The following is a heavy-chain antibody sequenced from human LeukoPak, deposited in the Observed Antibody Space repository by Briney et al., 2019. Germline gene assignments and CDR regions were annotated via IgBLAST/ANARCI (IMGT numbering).Heavy chain of an antibody. CDR3: ARVPRYCSSSSCYESTKPNWFDP. CDR2: ICYSGST. D-gene: IGHD2-2*01. V-gene: IGHV4-39*07. Sequence: SETLSLNCAVSGGSFSSSNYSWGWIRQPPGKGLEWNGSICYSGSTYYNQSLKSRVTISVDTSRNQFCLKLSSVTAADTAVYFCARVPRYCSSSSCYESTKPNWFDPWGPGTLVTVSS. J-gene: IGHJ5*02. CDR1: GGSFSSSNYS.